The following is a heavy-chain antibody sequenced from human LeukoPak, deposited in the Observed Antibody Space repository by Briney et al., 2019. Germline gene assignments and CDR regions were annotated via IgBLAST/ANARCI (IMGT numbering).Heavy chain of an antibody. CDR2: ISGSGGST. CDR3: AKGNLWFGESVNWFGP. D-gene: IGHD3-10*01. J-gene: IGHJ5*02. CDR1: GFTFSSYA. V-gene: IGHV3-23*01. Sequence: GGSLRLSCAASGFTFSSYAMSWVRQAPGKGLEWVSAISGSGGSTYYADSVKGRFTISRDNSKNTLYLQINSLRAEDTAVYYCAKGNLWFGESVNWFGPWGQGTLVTVSS.